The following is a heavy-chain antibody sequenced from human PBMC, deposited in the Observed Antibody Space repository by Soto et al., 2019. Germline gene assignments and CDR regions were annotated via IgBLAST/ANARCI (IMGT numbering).Heavy chain of an antibody. CDR3: ARVNDYVDEREEGYYYYYMAV. V-gene: IGHV4-59*01. Sequence: SETLSLTCTVSGGSISSYYWSWIRQPPGKGLEWIGYIYYSGSTNYNPSLKSRVTISVDTSKNQFSLKLSSVTAADTAVYYCARVNDYVDEREEGYYYYYMAVWGHGTTVTVSS. J-gene: IGHJ6*03. CDR1: GGSISSYY. D-gene: IGHD4-17*01. CDR2: IYYSGST.